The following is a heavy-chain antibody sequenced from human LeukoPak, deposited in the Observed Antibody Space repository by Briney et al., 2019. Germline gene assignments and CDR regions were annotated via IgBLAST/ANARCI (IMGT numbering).Heavy chain of an antibody. D-gene: IGHD4-23*01. J-gene: IGHJ4*02. Sequence: GGSLTLSCAASGFTFTDYYMSWIRQAPGKGLEWISYVSYTSSSTTYADSVKGRFTISRDNAKNSLYLQMNSLKAEDTAVYYCASQAYGGKAMGYWGQGTLVTVSS. CDR2: VSYTSSST. V-gene: IGHV3-11*06. CDR3: ASQAYGGKAMGY. CDR1: GFTFTDYY.